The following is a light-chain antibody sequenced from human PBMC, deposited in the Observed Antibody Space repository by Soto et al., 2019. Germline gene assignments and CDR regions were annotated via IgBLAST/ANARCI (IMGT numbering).Light chain of an antibody. V-gene: IGLV2-14*01. CDR1: SSDVGGYNF. J-gene: IGLJ1*01. CDR3: YSYRGYYTRV. CDR2: EVS. Sequence: QSALTQPASVSGSPGRSITISCTGTSSDVGGYNFVSWYQQHPGRAPKLLIYEVSRRPSGVSNRFSGSKSGDTASLTISGLQAEDEADYYCYSYRGYYTRVFGTGTKV.